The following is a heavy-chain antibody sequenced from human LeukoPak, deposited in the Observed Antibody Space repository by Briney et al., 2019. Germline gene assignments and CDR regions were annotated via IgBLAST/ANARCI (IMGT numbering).Heavy chain of an antibody. Sequence: GGSLRLSCAASGFTFITYGMHWVRQAPGKGLEWVALIWYDGSYKYYADSVKGRFTISRDNSKNTLYLQMNSLRAEDTAVYYCARDGSSGWAPGYYGMDVWGQGTTVTVSS. D-gene: IGHD6-19*01. CDR2: IWYDGSYK. CDR1: GFTFITYG. V-gene: IGHV3-33*01. CDR3: ARDGSSGWAPGYYGMDV. J-gene: IGHJ6*02.